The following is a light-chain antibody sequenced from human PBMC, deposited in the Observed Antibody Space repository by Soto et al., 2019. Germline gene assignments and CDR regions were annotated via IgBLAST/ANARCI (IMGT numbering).Light chain of an antibody. CDR2: STN. J-gene: IGLJ3*02. CDR1: SGAVSTRHY. V-gene: IGLV8-61*01. CDR3: VLYMGSGISV. Sequence: QTVVTQEPSFSVSPGGTVTLTCDLSSGAVSTRHYPSWYQQTPGQAPRTLIYSTNTRSSGVPDRFSGSILGNKAALTITGAQADDESDYYCVLYMGSGISVFGGGTKVTVL.